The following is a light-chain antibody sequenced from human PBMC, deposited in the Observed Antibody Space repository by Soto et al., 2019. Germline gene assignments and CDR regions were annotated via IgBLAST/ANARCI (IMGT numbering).Light chain of an antibody. J-gene: IGKJ4*01. CDR3: QQDYVIPLT. V-gene: IGKV4-1*01. CDR1: QSVLYNSNNKNY. Sequence: DIVMTQSPDSLAVSLGERATINCKSSQSVLYNSNNKNYLAWYQQKPGQPPKLLIYWASTRESGVPDRFSGSGSGTAFTLTISSLQAEDVAISHCQQDYVIPLTFGGGTKVEIK. CDR2: WAS.